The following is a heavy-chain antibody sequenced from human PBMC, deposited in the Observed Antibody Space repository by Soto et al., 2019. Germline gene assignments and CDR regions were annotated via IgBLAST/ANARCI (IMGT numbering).Heavy chain of an antibody. CDR3: ARTVGAAYYFDF. Sequence: PSETLSLTCTVSGDSMSKYYWGWIRQPAGKGLEWIGRIYTSGSTNYNPSLKSRVNMSIDTSNNHFSLNLKSVTAADAAVYYCARTVGAAYYFDFWGQGALVTVSS. V-gene: IGHV4-4*07. CDR2: IYTSGST. CDR1: GDSMSKYY. J-gene: IGHJ4*02. D-gene: IGHD1-26*01.